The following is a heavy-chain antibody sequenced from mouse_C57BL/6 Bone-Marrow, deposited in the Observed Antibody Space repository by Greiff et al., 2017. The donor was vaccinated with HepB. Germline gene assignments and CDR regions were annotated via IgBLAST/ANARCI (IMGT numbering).Heavy chain of an antibody. CDR2: IYPGSGST. Sequence: QVQLQQPGAELVKPGASVKMSCKASGYTFTSYWVTWVKQRPGQGLEWIGDIYPGSGSTNYNEKFKSKATLTVDTSSSTAYMQLSSLTSEDSAVYYCARELLRGGYFDVWGTGTTVTVSS. D-gene: IGHD1-1*01. CDR1: GYTFTSYW. J-gene: IGHJ1*03. CDR3: ARELLRGGYFDV. V-gene: IGHV1-55*01.